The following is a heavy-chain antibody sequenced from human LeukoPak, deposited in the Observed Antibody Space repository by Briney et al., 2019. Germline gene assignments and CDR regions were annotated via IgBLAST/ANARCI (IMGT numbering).Heavy chain of an antibody. CDR1: GFTFSSYA. Sequence: GGSLRLSCAASGFTFSSYAMSWVRQAPGKGLEWVSAISGSGGSTYYADSVKGRFTISRDNSKNTLYLQMSSLRAEDTAVYYCAKEPVEEYCSGGSCKYFDYWGQGTLVTVSS. D-gene: IGHD2-15*01. V-gene: IGHV3-23*01. CDR3: AKEPVEEYCSGGSCKYFDY. J-gene: IGHJ4*02. CDR2: ISGSGGST.